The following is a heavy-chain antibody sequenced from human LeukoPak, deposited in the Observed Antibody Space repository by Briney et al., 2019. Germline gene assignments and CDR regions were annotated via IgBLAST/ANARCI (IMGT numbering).Heavy chain of an antibody. CDR1: GFTFDDYG. CDR2: INWNGGST. CDR3: ARGDYGARKGGVDY. D-gene: IGHD4/OR15-4a*01. Sequence: GGSLRLSCAASGFTFDDYGMSWVRQAPGKGLEWVSGINWNGGSTGYADSVKGRFTISRDNSKNTLYLQMNSLRAEDTAVYYCARGDYGARKGGVDYWGQGTLVTVSS. V-gene: IGHV3-20*04. J-gene: IGHJ4*02.